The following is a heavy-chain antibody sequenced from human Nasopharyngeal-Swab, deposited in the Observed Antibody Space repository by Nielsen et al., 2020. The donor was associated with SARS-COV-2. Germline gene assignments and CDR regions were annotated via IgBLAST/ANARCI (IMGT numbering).Heavy chain of an antibody. J-gene: IGHJ6*02. V-gene: IGHV3-53*01. CDR2: LYSGGVT. CDR3: ARDRNTVLAGHSYFGMDV. CDR1: GFSVGSNY. D-gene: IGHD4-11*01. Sequence: GGSLRLSCAPSGFSVGSNYVSWVRQAPGKGLEWVSILYSGGVTFYADSVEGRFSISRDNSKSTIYLQMNNLRAEDTAVYYCARDRNTVLAGHSYFGMDVWGQGTMVTVSS.